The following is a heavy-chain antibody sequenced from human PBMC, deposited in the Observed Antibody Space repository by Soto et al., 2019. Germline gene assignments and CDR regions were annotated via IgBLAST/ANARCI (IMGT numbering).Heavy chain of an antibody. CDR1: GFTFRSYA. CDR3: ARMGGYNWNYDGMDV. V-gene: IGHV3-30-3*01. Sequence: PGESLKISCAASGFTFRSYAIHWVRQAPGKGLEWVAVISYDGTNKYYADSVKGRFTISRDNSKNTLYLEMNSLRTEDTAVYYCARMGGYNWNYDGMDVWGQGTTVTVSS. J-gene: IGHJ6*02. D-gene: IGHD1-20*01. CDR2: ISYDGTNK.